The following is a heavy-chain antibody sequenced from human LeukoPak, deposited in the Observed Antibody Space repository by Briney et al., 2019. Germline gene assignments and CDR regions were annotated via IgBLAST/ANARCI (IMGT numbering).Heavy chain of an antibody. CDR3: ARAPTRGSGGRCYRGGCWFDP. CDR1: GGSFSGYY. V-gene: IGHV4-34*01. Sequence: AETLSLTCAVYGGSFSGYYWSWIRQPPGKGREWIGEINHSGSTNYNPSLKSRVTISVETSKNQFSLKLSSVTAADTAVYYCARAPTRGSGGRCYRGGCWFDPWGQGTLVTVSS. J-gene: IGHJ5*02. CDR2: INHSGST. D-gene: IGHD2-15*01.